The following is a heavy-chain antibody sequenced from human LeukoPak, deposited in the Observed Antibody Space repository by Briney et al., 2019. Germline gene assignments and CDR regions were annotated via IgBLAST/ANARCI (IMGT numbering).Heavy chain of an antibody. CDR2: ISAYNGNT. D-gene: IGHD1-14*01. CDR1: GYSFTSYG. Sequence: ASVKVSCKASGYSFTSYGISWVRQAPGQGLEWMGWISAYNGNTKYAQKFQGRVTMTTDTSTSTAYVELRSLRSDDTALYYCAXXXYXYWDXPHFFDYWAQGTPVTVSS. J-gene: IGHJ4*02. V-gene: IGHV1-18*01. CDR3: AXXXYXYWDXPHFFDY.